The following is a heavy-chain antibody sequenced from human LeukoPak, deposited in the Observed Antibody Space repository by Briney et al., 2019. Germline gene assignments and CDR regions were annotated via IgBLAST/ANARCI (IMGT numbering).Heavy chain of an antibody. CDR3: ARDRGTMAPLDY. D-gene: IGHD4/OR15-4a*01. V-gene: IGHV1-69*04. CDR2: IIPILGIA. J-gene: IGHJ4*02. CDR1: GGTFSSYA. Sequence: ASVKVSCKASGGTFSSYAISWVRQAPGQGLEWMGRIIPILGIANYAQKFQGRVTITADKSTSTAYMELSSLRSEDTAVYYCARDRGTMAPLDYWGQGTLVTVSS.